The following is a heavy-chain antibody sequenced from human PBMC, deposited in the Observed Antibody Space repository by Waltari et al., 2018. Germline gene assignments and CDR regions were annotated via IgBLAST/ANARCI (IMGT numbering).Heavy chain of an antibody. D-gene: IGHD2-2*01. CDR2: IIPILGIA. CDR1: GGTFSSYA. V-gene: IGHV1-69*10. J-gene: IGHJ6*02. Sequence: QVQLVQSGAEVKKPGSSVKVSCKASGGTFSSYAISWVRQAPGPGLEWMGGIIPILGIANYAQKFQGRVTITADKSTSTAYMELSSLRSEDTAVYYCASSLYCSSTSCYSVYYYYGMDVWGQGTTVTVSS. CDR3: ASSLYCSSTSCYSVYYYYGMDV.